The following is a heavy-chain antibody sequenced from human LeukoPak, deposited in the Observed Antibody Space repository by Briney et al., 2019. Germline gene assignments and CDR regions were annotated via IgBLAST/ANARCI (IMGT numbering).Heavy chain of an antibody. CDR1: GFTSGDYA. V-gene: IGHV3-49*04. CDR2: IRSKAYGGTT. J-gene: IGHJ6*04. CDR3: TRSVVRGVIIYYYGMDV. D-gene: IGHD3-10*01. Sequence: GGSLRLSCTASGFTSGDYAMSWVRQAPGKGLEWVGFIRSKAYGGTTEYAASVKGRFTISRDDSKSIAYLQMNSLKTEDTAVYYCTRSVVRGVIIYYYGMDVWGKGTTVTVSS.